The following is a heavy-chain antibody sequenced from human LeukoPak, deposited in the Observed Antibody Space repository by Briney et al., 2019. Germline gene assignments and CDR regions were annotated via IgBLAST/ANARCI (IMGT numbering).Heavy chain of an antibody. J-gene: IGHJ4*02. CDR3: ARDGNYYDSSGYYYFDY. V-gene: IGHV3-23*01. Sequence: PGGTLRLSCAASGITFSSYGMSWVRQAPGKGLEWVSSISSTGGTTYYADSVKGRFTISRDNSKNTLYLQMNSLRAEDTAVYYCARDGNYYDSSGYYYFDYWGQGTLVTVSS. CDR2: ISSTGGTT. D-gene: IGHD3-22*01. CDR1: GITFSSYG.